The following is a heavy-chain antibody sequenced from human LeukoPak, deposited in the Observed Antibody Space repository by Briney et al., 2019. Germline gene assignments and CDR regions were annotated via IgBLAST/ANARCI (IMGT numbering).Heavy chain of an antibody. CDR2: IYYTGTT. CDR3: ARGFYDSSGYSNCFDP. V-gene: IGHV4-59*01. Sequence: SETLSLTCTVSGDSISSSYWSWIRQPPGKTLEWMGYIYYTGTTNNNPSLKSRVTMSIDTSKNQFSLNLNSVTAADTAVYYCARGFYDSSGYSNCFDPWGQGTLVTVSS. J-gene: IGHJ5*02. D-gene: IGHD3-22*01. CDR1: GDSISSSY.